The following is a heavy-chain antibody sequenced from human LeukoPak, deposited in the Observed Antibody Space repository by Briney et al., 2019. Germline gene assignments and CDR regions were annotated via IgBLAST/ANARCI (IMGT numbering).Heavy chain of an antibody. V-gene: IGHV3-23*01. CDR2: ISGNAGST. CDR1: GFTLSSYA. CDR3: AKVALRRLREGFFDY. J-gene: IGHJ4*02. D-gene: IGHD4-17*01. Sequence: GGSLRLSCAASGFTLSSYAMSWVRQAPGKGLEWVSLISGNAGSTYYADSVKGRFTISRDNSKNTLYLQMNSLRAEDTAVYYCAKVALRRLREGFFDYWGQGTLVTVSS.